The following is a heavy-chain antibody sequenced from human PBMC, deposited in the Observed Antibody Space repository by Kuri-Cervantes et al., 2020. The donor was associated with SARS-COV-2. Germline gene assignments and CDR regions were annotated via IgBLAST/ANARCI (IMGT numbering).Heavy chain of an antibody. V-gene: IGHV3-33*08. CDR3: ARGFLEWLDY. CDR2: IWYGGSNK. Sequence: GESLKISCAASGFTFSSYGMHWVRQAPGKGLEWVAVIWYGGSNKYYADSVKGRFTISRDNSKNTLYLQMNSLRAEDTAVYYCARGFLEWLDYWGQGTLVTVSS. J-gene: IGHJ4*02. CDR1: GFTFSSYG. D-gene: IGHD3-3*01.